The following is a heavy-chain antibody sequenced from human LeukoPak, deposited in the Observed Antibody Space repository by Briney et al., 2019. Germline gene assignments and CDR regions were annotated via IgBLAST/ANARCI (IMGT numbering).Heavy chain of an antibody. V-gene: IGHV3-11*06. D-gene: IGHD4-11*01. J-gene: IGHJ5*02. CDR1: GFTFSDYS. Sequence: GGSLRLSCAASGFTFSDYSMTWIRQAPGKGLEWVSSISSSSSYIYYADSVKGRFTISRDNAKNSLYLQMNSLRAEDTAVYYCARFDYSNYWFDPWGQGTLVTVSS. CDR2: ISSSSSYI. CDR3: ARFDYSNYWFDP.